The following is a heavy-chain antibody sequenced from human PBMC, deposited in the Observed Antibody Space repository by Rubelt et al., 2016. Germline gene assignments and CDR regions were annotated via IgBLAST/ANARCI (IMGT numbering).Heavy chain of an antibody. Sequence: QVQLVESGGGVVQPGRSLRLSCAASGFTFSNYGMHWVRQAPGKGLEWVAVIYSGGTTYYADSVKGRFTISRDNSKNTLYLQMNSLRVEDTAVYYCAREETFEHWGQGTMVAVSS. V-gene: IGHV3-NL1*01. CDR2: IYSGGTT. CDR1: GFTFSNYG. CDR3: AREETFEH. J-gene: IGHJ3*01.